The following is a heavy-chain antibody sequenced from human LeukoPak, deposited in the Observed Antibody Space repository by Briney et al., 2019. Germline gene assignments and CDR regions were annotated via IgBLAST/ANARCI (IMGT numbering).Heavy chain of an antibody. CDR2: IYTSGST. CDR1: GGSISSGSYY. D-gene: IGHD3-22*01. V-gene: IGHV4-61*02. Sequence: SETLSLTCTVSGGSISSGSYYWSWIRQPAGKGLEWIGRIYTSGSTNYNPSLKSRVTISVDTSKNQFSLKLSSVTAADTALYYCARGKGDYYYDSSGYYYRGLYYFDYWGQGTLVTVSS. CDR3: ARGKGDYYYDSSGYYYRGLYYFDY. J-gene: IGHJ4*02.